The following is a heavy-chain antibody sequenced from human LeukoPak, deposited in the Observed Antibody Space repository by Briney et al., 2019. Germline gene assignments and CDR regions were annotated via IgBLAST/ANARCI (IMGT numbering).Heavy chain of an antibody. CDR1: GFTFDDYA. CDR2: ISWNSGSI. J-gene: IGHJ2*01. D-gene: IGHD6-13*01. V-gene: IGHV3-9*01. CDR3: AKDINFRDSSSFSGWYFDL. Sequence: PGGSLRLSCAASGFTFDDYAMHWVRQAPGKGLEWVSGISWNSGSIGYADSVKGRFTISRDNAKNSLYLQMNSLRAEDTALYYCAKDINFRDSSSFSGWYFDLWGRGTLVTVSS.